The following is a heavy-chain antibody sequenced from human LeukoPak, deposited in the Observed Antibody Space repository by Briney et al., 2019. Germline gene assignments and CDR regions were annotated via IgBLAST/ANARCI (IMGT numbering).Heavy chain of an antibody. D-gene: IGHD2-15*01. CDR3: ARDPVVAVDY. V-gene: IGHV3-21*01. CDR1: GFTFSSYS. CDR2: ISSSSSYI. J-gene: IGHJ4*02. Sequence: GGSLRPSCAASGFTFSSYSMNWVRQAPGKGLEWVSSISSSSSYIYYADSVKGRLTISRDNAKNSLYLQMNSLRAEDTAVYYCARDPVVAVDYWGQGTLVTVSS.